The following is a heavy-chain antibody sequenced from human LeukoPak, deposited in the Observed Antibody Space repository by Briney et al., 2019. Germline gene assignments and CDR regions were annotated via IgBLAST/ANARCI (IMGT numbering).Heavy chain of an antibody. V-gene: IGHV1-46*01. Sequence: ASVKVSCKASGYTFTGYYMHWVRQAPGQGLEWMGIINPSGGSTSYAQKFQGRVTMTRDTSTSTVYMELSSLRSEDTAVYYCAKTAASGIVVVPAAHLDYWGQGTLVTVSS. J-gene: IGHJ4*02. D-gene: IGHD2-2*01. CDR1: GYTFTGYY. CDR3: AKTAASGIVVVPAAHLDY. CDR2: INPSGGST.